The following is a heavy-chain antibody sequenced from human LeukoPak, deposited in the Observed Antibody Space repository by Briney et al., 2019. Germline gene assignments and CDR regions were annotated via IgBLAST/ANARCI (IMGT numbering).Heavy chain of an antibody. CDR3: ARGSGYYDSSGYYYFDY. CDR1: GDSISSGGYS. Sequence: SETLSLTCAVSGDSISSGGYSWIWIRQPSGKGLEWIGYIYQSGSTYYNPSLKSRVTISVDRSKNQFSLKLRSVTAADTAVYYCARGSGYYDSSGYYYFDYWDQGTLVTVSS. J-gene: IGHJ4*02. V-gene: IGHV4-30-2*01. D-gene: IGHD3-22*01. CDR2: IYQSGST.